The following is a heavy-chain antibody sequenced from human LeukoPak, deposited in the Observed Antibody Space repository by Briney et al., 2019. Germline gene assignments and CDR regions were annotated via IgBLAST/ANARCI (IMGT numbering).Heavy chain of an antibody. J-gene: IGHJ4*02. CDR1: GYTFTSYG. CDR2: ISANSGGT. CDR3: ARDSITLLRGFDF. D-gene: IGHD3-10*01. Sequence: ASVKVSCKASGYTFTSYGISWVRQAPGQGLEWMGWISANSGGTNYAQKFQGRVTMTRDPSISSVHMELSRLRSDDTAVYYCARDSITLLRGFDFWGQGTLVTVSS. V-gene: IGHV1-2*02.